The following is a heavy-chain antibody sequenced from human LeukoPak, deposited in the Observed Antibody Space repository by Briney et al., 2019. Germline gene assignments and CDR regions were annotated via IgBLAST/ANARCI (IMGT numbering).Heavy chain of an antibody. CDR2: ITSTGGTK. V-gene: IGHV3-48*03. Sequence: GGSLRLSCAASGFDITRLEMYWVRQAPGKGLEWISYITSTGGTKYYADSVRGRFTISRDHSKNSLYLQLNSLRAEDTAVYYCVRPLASLHDPDVFDLWGQGTSVTVSS. CDR3: VRPLASLHDPDVFDL. D-gene: IGHD3-16*02. J-gene: IGHJ3*01. CDR1: GFDITRLE.